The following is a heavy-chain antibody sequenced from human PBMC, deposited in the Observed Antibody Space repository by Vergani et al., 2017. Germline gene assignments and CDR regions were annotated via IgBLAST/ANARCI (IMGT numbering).Heavy chain of an antibody. CDR2: IKHSGST. CDR1: GGSFSGYY. D-gene: IGHD5-12*01. V-gene: IGHV4-34*01. J-gene: IGHJ5*02. CDR3: ARGMGYSGYGPSRWFDP. Sequence: QVQLQQWGAGLLKPSETLSLTCAVYGGSFSGYYWSWIRQPPGKGLEWIGEIKHSGSTNYNPSLKSRVTISVDTSKNQFSLKLSSVTAADTAVYYCARGMGYSGYGPSRWFDPWGQGTLVTVSS.